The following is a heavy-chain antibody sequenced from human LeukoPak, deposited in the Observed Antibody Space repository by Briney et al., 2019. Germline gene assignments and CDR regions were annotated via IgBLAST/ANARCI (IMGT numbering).Heavy chain of an antibody. Sequence: SETLSLTCTVSGCTISGYYWSWLRQPPGKGLEWIGYIYYSGSTKYNPSLKSRVTISVNTSKNQFSLKLSSVTAADTAVYYCTKGGGDYYYYYYMDVWGKGTTVTVSS. V-gene: IGHV4-59*01. CDR2: IYYSGST. D-gene: IGHD2-21*02. J-gene: IGHJ6*03. CDR1: GCTISGYY. CDR3: TKGGGDYYYYYYMDV.